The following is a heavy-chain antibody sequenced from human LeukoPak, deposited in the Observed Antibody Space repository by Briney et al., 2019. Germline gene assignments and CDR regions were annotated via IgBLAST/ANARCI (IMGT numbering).Heavy chain of an antibody. V-gene: IGHV4-4*02. CDR1: GGSISSSNW. CDR2: INHSGST. J-gene: IGHJ4*02. CDR3: ARHVLIAAAGTFY. Sequence: PSETLPLTCAVSGGSISSSNWWSWVRQPPGKGLEWIGEINHSGSTNYNPSLKSRVTISVDTSKNQFSLKLSSVTAADTAVYYCARHVLIAAAGTFYWGQGTLVTVSS. D-gene: IGHD6-13*01.